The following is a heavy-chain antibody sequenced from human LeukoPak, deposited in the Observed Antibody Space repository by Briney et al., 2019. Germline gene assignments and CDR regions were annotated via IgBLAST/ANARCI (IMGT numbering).Heavy chain of an antibody. CDR2: IIVTLGTP. CDR1: GGTFTNYA. J-gene: IGHJ5*02. V-gene: IGHV1-69*04. Sequence: ASVKVSCKATGGTFTNYAVSWVRQAPGQGLEWMGRIIVTLGTPNYAQKFQGRVAITADKSTSTAYMELSSLRSEDTAVYYCARAVDDNLAGYYWGDWFDPWGQGTLVTVSS. CDR3: ARAVDDNLAGYYWGDWFDP. D-gene: IGHD3-9*01.